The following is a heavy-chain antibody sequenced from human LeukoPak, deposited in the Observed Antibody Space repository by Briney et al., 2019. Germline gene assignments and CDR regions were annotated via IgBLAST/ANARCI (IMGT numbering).Heavy chain of an antibody. V-gene: IGHV3-33*01. D-gene: IGHD1-26*01. CDR3: ATLVGATTRDY. J-gene: IGHJ4*02. CDR2: IWYDGSNK. Sequence: GRSLRLSCAASGFTFSSYGMHWVRQAPGKGLEWVAVIWYDGSNKYYADSVKGRFTISRDNSKNTLYLQMNSLRAEDTAVYYCATLVGATTRDYWGQGTLVTVSP. CDR1: GFTFSSYG.